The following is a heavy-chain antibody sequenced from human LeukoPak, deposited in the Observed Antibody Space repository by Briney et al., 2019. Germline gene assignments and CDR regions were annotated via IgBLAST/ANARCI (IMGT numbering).Heavy chain of an antibody. CDR3: ARDHRYYDSSGYLYHYYGMDV. CDR1: GGSISSGDYY. Sequence: SETLSLTCTVSGGSISSGDYYWSWIRQPPGKGLEWIGYIYYSGSTYYNPSLKSRVTISVDTSKNQFSLKLSSVTAADTAVYYCARDHRYYDSSGYLYHYYGMDVWGQGTTVTVSS. J-gene: IGHJ6*02. D-gene: IGHD3-22*01. V-gene: IGHV4-30-4*01. CDR2: IYYSGST.